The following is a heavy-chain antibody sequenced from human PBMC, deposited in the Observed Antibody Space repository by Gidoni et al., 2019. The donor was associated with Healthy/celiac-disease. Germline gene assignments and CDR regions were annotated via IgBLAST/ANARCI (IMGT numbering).Heavy chain of an antibody. J-gene: IGHJ6*02. CDR2: MNPNSGNT. Sequence: SVKVSCKASGYTFTSYDINWVRQATGQGLEWMGWMNPNSGNTGYAQKFQGRVTMTRNTSISTAYMELSSLRSEDTAVYYCARGSYSSSTPLLDGMDVWGQGTTVTVSS. D-gene: IGHD6-6*01. V-gene: IGHV1-8*01. CDR1: GYTFTSYD. CDR3: ARGSYSSSTPLLDGMDV.